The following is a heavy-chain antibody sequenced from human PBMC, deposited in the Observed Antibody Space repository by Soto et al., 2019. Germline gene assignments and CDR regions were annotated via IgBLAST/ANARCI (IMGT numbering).Heavy chain of an antibody. V-gene: IGHV3-15*07. CDR2: IKSKTEGGAT. CDR1: GLTFSNAW. Sequence: VPLVESGGGFVKPGGSLRLSFAASGLTFSNAWMNWVRQAPGKGLEWVGHIKSKTEGGATDYAAPVKGRFIISRDDSKNILYLEMNNLKIDDIGVYYCTTDVWPYFQSDYWGQGTLVTVSP. J-gene: IGHJ4*02. D-gene: IGHD2-21*01. CDR3: TTDVWPYFQSDY.